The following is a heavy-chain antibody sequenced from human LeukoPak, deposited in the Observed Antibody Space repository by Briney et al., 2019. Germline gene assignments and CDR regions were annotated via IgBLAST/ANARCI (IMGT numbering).Heavy chain of an antibody. D-gene: IGHD4-17*01. V-gene: IGHV3-23*01. CDR2: ISGSGGST. CDR3: AKDYGDYEPPLVHY. J-gene: IGHJ4*02. Sequence: GGSLRLSCAASGFTFSHYAMSWVRQAPGKGLEWVSAISGSGGSTYYADSVKGRFTISRDNSKNTLYLQMNSLRAEDTAVYYCAKDYGDYEPPLVHYWGQGTLVTVSS. CDR1: GFTFSHYA.